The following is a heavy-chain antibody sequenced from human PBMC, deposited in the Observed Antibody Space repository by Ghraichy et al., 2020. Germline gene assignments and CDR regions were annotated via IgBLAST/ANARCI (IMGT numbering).Heavy chain of an antibody. Sequence: SETLSLTCTVSDGSASDSSYDWGWIRQPPGKGLEWIATIYFSGTTYYNPSLKSRVTISVDTSKNQFSLTLNSVTAADTVVYYCARVRYFFGSGTPPFGGPYDYWGQGTLVTVSS. CDR3: ARVRYFFGSGTPPFGGPYDY. D-gene: IGHD3-10*01. CDR2: IYFSGTT. CDR1: DGSASDSSYD. J-gene: IGHJ4*02. V-gene: IGHV4-39*01.